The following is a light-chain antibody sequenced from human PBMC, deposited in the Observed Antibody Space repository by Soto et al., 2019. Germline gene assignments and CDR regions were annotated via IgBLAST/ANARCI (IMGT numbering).Light chain of an antibody. CDR3: KKRSNWQWK. J-gene: IGKJ1*01. CDR1: QSITRN. Sequence: ELVMTHSPATLSESPVAIATLSCSASQSITRNLAWYQQSHGQAPRIIIYGEYTRATGIQDRFSGSGSGKDFTITIRSIENEDFEVYYCKKRSNWQWKLGKGNKVDIK. CDR2: GEY. V-gene: IGKV3-11*01.